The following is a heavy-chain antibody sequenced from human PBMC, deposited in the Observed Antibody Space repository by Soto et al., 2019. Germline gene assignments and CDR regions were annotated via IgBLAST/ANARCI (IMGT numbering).Heavy chain of an antibody. CDR1: GGSFSCYY. Sequence: KPSETLSLTCAVSGGSFSCYYWSWIRQPPGKGLEWIGEIIHTGSTNYNPSLKSRVTMSIDTSKKQISLKLSSVTAADTAVYYCARVGQPPSDYWGQGTLVTVSS. CDR2: IIHTGST. J-gene: IGHJ4*02. V-gene: IGHV4-34*12. D-gene: IGHD2-2*01. CDR3: ARVGQPPSDY.